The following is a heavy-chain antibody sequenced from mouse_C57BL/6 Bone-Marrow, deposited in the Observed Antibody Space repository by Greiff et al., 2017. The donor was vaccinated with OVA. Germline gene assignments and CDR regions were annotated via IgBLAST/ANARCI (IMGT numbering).Heavy chain of an antibody. CDR3: ARGYDYDVAY. J-gene: IGHJ3*01. CDR2: INPNNGGT. Sequence: EVQLQQSGPELVKPGASVKISCKASGYTFTDYYMNWVKQSHGKSLEWIGDINPNNGGTSYNQKFKGKATLTVDKSSSTAYMELRSLTSEDSAVYYCARGYDYDVAYWGQGTLVTVSA. D-gene: IGHD2-4*01. CDR1: GYTFTDYY. V-gene: IGHV1-26*01.